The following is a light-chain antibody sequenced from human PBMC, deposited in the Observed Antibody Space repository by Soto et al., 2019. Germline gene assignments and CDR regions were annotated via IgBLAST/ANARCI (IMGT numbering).Light chain of an antibody. CDR1: QSISSW. Sequence: IQMTQSPSTLSASVGDRVTITCLASQSISSWLAWYQQKLGRAPRLLIYDASSLESGVPSRFSGSGSGTDFTLTISSLQPEDFATYYCQQLNSYLITFGQGTRLEIK. J-gene: IGKJ5*01. CDR3: QQLNSYLIT. CDR2: DAS. V-gene: IGKV1-5*01.